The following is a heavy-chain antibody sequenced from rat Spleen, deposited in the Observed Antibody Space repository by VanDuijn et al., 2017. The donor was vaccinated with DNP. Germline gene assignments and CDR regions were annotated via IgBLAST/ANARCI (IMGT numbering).Heavy chain of an antibody. CDR1: GYSVTSHY. V-gene: IGHV3-1*01. CDR3: DNWFGY. Sequence: EVQLQESGPGLVKPSQSLSLTCSVTGYSVTSHYWGWIRKFPGNKMEWIGHINYSGTTSYNPSVFRSPYSESYLKGVQCEVQLVESGGDLVQPGSGDNWFGYWGQGTLVTVSS. J-gene: IGHJ3*01. CDR2: INYSGTT. D-gene: IGHD1-11*01.